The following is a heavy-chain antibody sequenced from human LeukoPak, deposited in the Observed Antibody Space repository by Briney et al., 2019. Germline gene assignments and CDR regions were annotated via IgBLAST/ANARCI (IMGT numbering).Heavy chain of an antibody. CDR2: ISGSGGST. Sequence: GGSLRLSCAASGFTFSSYAMSWVRQAPGKGLEWVSAISGSGGSTYYADSVKRRFTISRDNSKNTLYLQMNSLRAEDTAVYYCARYSSGWYAFDYWGQGTLVTVSS. CDR3: ARYSSGWYAFDY. V-gene: IGHV3-23*01. J-gene: IGHJ4*02. D-gene: IGHD6-19*01. CDR1: GFTFSSYA.